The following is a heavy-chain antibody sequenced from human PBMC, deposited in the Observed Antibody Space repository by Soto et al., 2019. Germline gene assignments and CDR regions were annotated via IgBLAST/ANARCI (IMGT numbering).Heavy chain of an antibody. CDR1: GGSFSGYY. V-gene: IGHV4-34*01. CDR2: INHSGST. Sequence: SETLYLTCAVYGGSFSGYYWSWIRQPPGKGLEWIGEINHSGSTNYNPSLKSRVTISVDTSKNQFSLKLSSVTAADTAVYYCARGPEYYDYVWGSYRSITLFDYWGQGTLVTVSS. CDR3: ARGPEYYDYVWGSYRSITLFDY. J-gene: IGHJ4*02. D-gene: IGHD3-16*02.